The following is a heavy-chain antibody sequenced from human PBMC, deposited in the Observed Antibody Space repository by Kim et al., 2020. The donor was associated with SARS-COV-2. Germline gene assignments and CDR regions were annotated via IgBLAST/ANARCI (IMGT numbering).Heavy chain of an antibody. J-gene: IGHJ6*02. CDR3: ARGIYYDSSGRSIGYYGMDV. CDR1: GYTFTTYA. D-gene: IGHD3-22*01. CDR2: INTNTGNP. Sequence: ASVKVSCKASGYTFTTYAMNWVRQAPGQGLEWMGWINTNTGNPTYAQGFTGRFVFSLDTSVSTAYLQISSLKAEDTAVYYCARGIYYDSSGRSIGYYGMDVWGQGTTVTVSS. V-gene: IGHV7-4-1*02.